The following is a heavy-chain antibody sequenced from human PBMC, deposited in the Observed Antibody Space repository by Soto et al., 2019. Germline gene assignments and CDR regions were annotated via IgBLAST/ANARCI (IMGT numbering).Heavy chain of an antibody. D-gene: IGHD3-10*01. Sequence: SETLSLTCTVSGGSTRSNNYYWGWIRQPPGKGLEWIGSIYYSGTTYYNPSLKSRVNIFVDTSKNQFSLKLTSVTAADTAMYYCARQVASGYWSFDLWGRGTLVT. V-gene: IGHV4-39*01. CDR2: IYYSGTT. J-gene: IGHJ2*01. CDR1: GGSTRSNNYY. CDR3: ARQVASGYWSFDL.